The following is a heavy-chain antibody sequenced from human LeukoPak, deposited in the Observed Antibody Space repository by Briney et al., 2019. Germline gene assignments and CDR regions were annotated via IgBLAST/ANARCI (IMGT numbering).Heavy chain of an antibody. V-gene: IGHV3-74*01. Sequence: GGSLRLSCAASGFSFSTSWMHWFRQGPGRGLVWVSRITSDGRTTIYADSVKGRFTISRDNAKNSLYLQMNSLRAEDTAVYYCARQDGSGSYPVGYWGQGTLVTVSS. D-gene: IGHD3-10*01. CDR1: GFSFSTSW. CDR3: ARQDGSGSYPVGY. CDR2: ITSDGRTT. J-gene: IGHJ4*02.